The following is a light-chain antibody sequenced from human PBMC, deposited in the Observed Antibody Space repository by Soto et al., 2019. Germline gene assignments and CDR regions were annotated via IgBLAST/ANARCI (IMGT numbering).Light chain of an antibody. CDR3: CSYAGGSTVV. J-gene: IGLJ2*01. Sequence: QAVVTQPPSVSGAPGQRVTISCTGSSSNIGAGYPVHWYQQLPGTAPKLLVAGNRPSGVPDRFSVSKSGASASLAITGLQAEDEADYYCCSYAGGSTVVCGGGTKVTVL. CDR2: G. V-gene: IGLV1-40*03. CDR1: SSNIGAGYP.